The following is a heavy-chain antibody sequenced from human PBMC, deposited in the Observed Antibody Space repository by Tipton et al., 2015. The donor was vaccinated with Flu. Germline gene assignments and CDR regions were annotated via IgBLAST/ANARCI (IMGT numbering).Heavy chain of an antibody. J-gene: IGHJ5*02. V-gene: IGHV4-38-2*01. D-gene: IGHD3-10*01. CDR3: ARRGVGTLGPDWFDP. CDR2: IYHSGTT. Sequence: TLSLTCAVSDYSISSGYYWAWLRQPPGKGLELIATIYHSGTTYYNPSLKSRVTISVDTSKNQFSLRLSFVTAADTAVYYCARRGVGTLGPDWFDPWSQGTLVTVSS. CDR1: DYSISSGYY.